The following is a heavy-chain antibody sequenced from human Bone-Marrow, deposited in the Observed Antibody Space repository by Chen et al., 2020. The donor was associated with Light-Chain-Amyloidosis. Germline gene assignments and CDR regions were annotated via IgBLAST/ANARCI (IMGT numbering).Heavy chain of an antibody. CDR1: GFTFSSYW. D-gene: IGHD3-9*01. V-gene: IGHV4-38-2*01. CDR3: ASSEELRYFDRLFYFFDY. J-gene: IGHJ4*02. Sequence: VQLVESGGGLVQPGGSLRLSCAASGFTFSSYWMSWVRQAPGKGLEWIGNVYHNGNTYYNPSLNSRVTISVDTSKNQFSLRLRSVTAADTAVYFCASSEELRYFDRLFYFFDYWGQGALVTVSS. CDR2: VYHNGNT.